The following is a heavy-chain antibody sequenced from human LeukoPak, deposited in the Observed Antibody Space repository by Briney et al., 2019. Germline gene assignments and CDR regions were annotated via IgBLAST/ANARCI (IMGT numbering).Heavy chain of an antibody. V-gene: IGHV1-69*04. CDR1: GGTFSSYA. Sequence: GSSVKVSCKASGGTFSSYAISWVRQAPGQGLEWMGRIIPILGIANYAQKFQGRVTITADKSTSTAYMELSSLRSEDTAVYYCARAIKVVVAPAGDWYFDLWGRGTLVAVSS. D-gene: IGHD2-15*01. J-gene: IGHJ2*01. CDR2: IIPILGIA. CDR3: ARAIKVVVAPAGDWYFDL.